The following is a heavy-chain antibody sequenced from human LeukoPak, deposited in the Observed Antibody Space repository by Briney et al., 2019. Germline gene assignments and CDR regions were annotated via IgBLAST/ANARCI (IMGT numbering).Heavy chain of an antibody. Sequence: HGESLKISCKGSGYSFTSSWIGWVRQMPGKGLEWMGIIYPGDSDTRYSPSFQGQVTISADKSISTAYLQWSSLKASDTAMYYCARVSQSYYYGSGSWYFDYWGQGTLVTVSS. J-gene: IGHJ4*02. CDR1: GYSFTSSW. D-gene: IGHD3-10*01. CDR3: ARVSQSYYYGSGSWYFDY. V-gene: IGHV5-51*01. CDR2: IYPGDSDT.